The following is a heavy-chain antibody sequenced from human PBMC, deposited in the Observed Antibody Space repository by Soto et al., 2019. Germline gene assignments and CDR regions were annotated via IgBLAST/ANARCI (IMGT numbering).Heavy chain of an antibody. J-gene: IGHJ4*02. V-gene: IGHV4-31*03. D-gene: IGHD3-22*01. Sequence: SETLSLTCTVSGGSISSGGYYWSWIRQHPGKGLEWIGYIYYSGSTYYNPSLKSRVTISVDTSKNQFSLKLSSVTAADTAVYYCARARGYYDSSGYYRLYYFDYWGQGTLVTVSS. CDR3: ARARGYYDSSGYYRLYYFDY. CDR1: GGSISSGGYY. CDR2: IYYSGST.